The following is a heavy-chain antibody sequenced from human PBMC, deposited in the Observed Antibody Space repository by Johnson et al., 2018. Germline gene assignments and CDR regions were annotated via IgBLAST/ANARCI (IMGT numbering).Heavy chain of an antibody. D-gene: IGHD7-27*01. CDR1: GFTFTSYW. Sequence: VQLQESGGDLVQPGGSLRLSCEASGFTFTSYWMHWVRQVPGKGLVWVSCISGDGSDPRYADSVKGRFIISKDNAKNTLYLQMNNLRVEETAVYYCANDDWGPRAFEAWGQGTMVTVSS. CDR2: ISGDGSDP. CDR3: ANDDWGPRAFEA. J-gene: IGHJ3*01. V-gene: IGHV3-74*01.